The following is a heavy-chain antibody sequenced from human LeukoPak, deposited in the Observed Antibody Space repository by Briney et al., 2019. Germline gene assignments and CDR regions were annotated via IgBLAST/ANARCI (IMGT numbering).Heavy chain of an antibody. CDR2: FDPEDGET. CDR1: GYTLTELS. J-gene: IGHJ4*02. CDR3: ATVTLDGGGFYYFDY. Sequence: ASVKVSCKVSGYTLTELSTHWVRQAPGKGLEWMGGFDPEDGETIYAQKFQGRVTMTEDTSTDTAYMELSSLRSEDTAVYYCATVTLDGGGFYYFDYWGQGTLVTVSS. V-gene: IGHV1-24*01. D-gene: IGHD3/OR15-3a*01.